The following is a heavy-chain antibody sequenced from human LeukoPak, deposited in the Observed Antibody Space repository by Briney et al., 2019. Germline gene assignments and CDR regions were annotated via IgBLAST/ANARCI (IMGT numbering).Heavy chain of an antibody. CDR2: ISSSGSTI. CDR1: GFTFSSYW. D-gene: IGHD1-26*01. V-gene: IGHV3-48*03. Sequence: TGGSLRLSCTASGFTFSSYWMTWVRQAPGKGLEWVSYISSSGSTIYYADSVKGRFTISRDNAKNSLYLQMNSLRAKDTAVYYCARDSPYSGSQRDYWGQGTLVTVSS. CDR3: ARDSPYSGSQRDY. J-gene: IGHJ4*02.